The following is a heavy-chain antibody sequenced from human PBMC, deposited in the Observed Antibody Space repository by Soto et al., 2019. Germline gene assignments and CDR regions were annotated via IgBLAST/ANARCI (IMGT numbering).Heavy chain of an antibody. V-gene: IGHV3-23*01. Sequence: GGSLRLSCAASGFTFSGYAMSWVRQAPGKGLEWVSAISGSGGSTYYADSVKGRFTISRDNTKNTLYLQMNSLRAEDTAVYYCAKDSSSSWWANWFDPWGQGTLVTVSS. CDR1: GFTFSGYA. CDR2: ISGSGGST. J-gene: IGHJ5*02. D-gene: IGHD6-13*01. CDR3: AKDSSSSWWANWFDP.